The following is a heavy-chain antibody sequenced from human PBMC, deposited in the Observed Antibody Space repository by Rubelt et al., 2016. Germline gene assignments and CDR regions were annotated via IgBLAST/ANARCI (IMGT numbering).Heavy chain of an antibody. J-gene: IGHJ2*01. V-gene: IGHV1-18*01. CDR2: ISAYNGNT. CDR1: GYTFTSYG. CDR3: ARDRIRIAARQGWYFDL. D-gene: IGHD6-6*01. Sequence: QVQLVQSGAEVKKPGASVKVSCKASGYTFTSYGISWVRQAPGQGLEWMGWISAYNGNTNYAQKIPGRLTMTTDTSTSTAYRELRSLRSDDTAVYYCARDRIRIAARQGWYFDLWGRGTLVTVSS.